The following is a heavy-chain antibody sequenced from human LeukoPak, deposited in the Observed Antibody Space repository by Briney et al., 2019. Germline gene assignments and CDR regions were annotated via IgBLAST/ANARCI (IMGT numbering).Heavy chain of an antibody. V-gene: IGHV3-7*01. D-gene: IGHD2-2*01. J-gene: IGHJ6*04. CDR2: IKQDGSEK. Sequence: PGGSLRLSCAASGFTFSSYWMSWVRPAPGKGLEWVANIKQDGSEKYYEDSVKGRFTISRDNAKNSLYLQMNGLRAEDTAVYYCAREAYCSSTSCYSPLDVWGKGTTVTVSS. CDR3: AREAYCSSTSCYSPLDV. CDR1: GFTFSSYW.